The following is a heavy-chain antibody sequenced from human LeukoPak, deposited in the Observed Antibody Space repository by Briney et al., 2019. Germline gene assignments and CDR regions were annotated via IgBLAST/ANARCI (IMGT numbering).Heavy chain of an antibody. CDR2: TSRSSGAI. CDR3: VRDHPYGFDY. CDR1: GFTFSAYS. J-gene: IGHJ4*02. V-gene: IGHV3-48*04. D-gene: IGHD4-17*01. Sequence: SGGSLRLSCAASGFTFSAYSMNWVRQAPGKGLEWISYTSRSSGAIFYADSVKGRFTISGDNAKSSLYLQMNGLRAEDTAVYYCVRDHPYGFDYWGQGTLVTVSS.